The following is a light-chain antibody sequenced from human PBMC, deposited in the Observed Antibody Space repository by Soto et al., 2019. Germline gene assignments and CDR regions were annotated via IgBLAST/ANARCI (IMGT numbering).Light chain of an antibody. V-gene: IGLV1-47*01. Sequence: QSVLTQAPSASGTPGQRVTISCSGSTSNIGSNYVYWYQQLPGTAPKLLMYWNSQRPSGVPDRFSGSKSGTSASLAISEIRSEDEADYHCATWDASLSAWVFGGGTKVTVL. CDR2: WNS. CDR3: ATWDASLSAWV. J-gene: IGLJ3*02. CDR1: TSNIGSNY.